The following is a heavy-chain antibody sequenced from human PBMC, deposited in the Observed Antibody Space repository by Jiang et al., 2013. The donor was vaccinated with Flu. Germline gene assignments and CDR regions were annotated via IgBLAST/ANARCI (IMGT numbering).Heavy chain of an antibody. V-gene: IGHV3-30*02. CDR2: IWHDGSNK. CDR1: GFSFSYYR. D-gene: IGHD3-9*01. J-gene: IGHJ4*02. Sequence: QLLESGGGVVQPGGSLRLSCAASGFSFSYYRMHWVRQAPGKGLEWVAYIWHDGSNKYYTDSVKGRFTVSRDNSKSTLYLQMNSLRAEDTAVYFCATLRGSSYDTYLLDFWGQGTLVSVSS. CDR3: ATLRGSSYDTYLLDF.